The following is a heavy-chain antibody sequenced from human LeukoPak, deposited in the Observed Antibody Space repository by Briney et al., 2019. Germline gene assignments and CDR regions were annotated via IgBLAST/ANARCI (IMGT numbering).Heavy chain of an antibody. Sequence: VASVKVSCKASGYTFTDFYIHWVRQAPGQGLEWMGWINPNSGGTNYAQKFQGRVTMTRDTSISTAYLDLSSLRSDGTAVYYCARGSAVVGGGGPLFDYWGQGTLVAVSS. J-gene: IGHJ4*02. CDR2: INPNSGGT. V-gene: IGHV1-2*02. D-gene: IGHD4-23*01. CDR3: ARGSAVVGGGGPLFDY. CDR1: GYTFTDFY.